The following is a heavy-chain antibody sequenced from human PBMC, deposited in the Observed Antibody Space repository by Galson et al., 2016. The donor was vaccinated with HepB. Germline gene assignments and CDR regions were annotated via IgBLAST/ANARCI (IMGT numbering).Heavy chain of an antibody. Sequence: SVKVSCKASGGIFSNFAISWVRQAPGQGLEWMGGIIPVSRTANYAQKFQGRVTITADDSTSTAYMELRSLTSEDTAVYYCAKFSGWYEEKYFFDYWAQGTLVTVSS. V-gene: IGHV1-69*13. CDR1: GGIFSNFA. CDR3: AKFSGWYEEKYFFDY. J-gene: IGHJ4*02. D-gene: IGHD6-19*01. CDR2: IIPVSRTA.